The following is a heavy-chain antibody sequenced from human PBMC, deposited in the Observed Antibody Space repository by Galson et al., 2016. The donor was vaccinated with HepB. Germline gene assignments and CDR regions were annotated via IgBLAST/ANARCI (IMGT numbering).Heavy chain of an antibody. D-gene: IGHD5-18*01. Sequence: SLRLSCAASGFSFRIYAMNWVRQVPGKGLEWVSGISGSGDTTYYAHSVKGRFIISRDNSKNTVYLQLNSLRADDTAVYYRAKDLQLWFTIDNWGQGTLVTVSS. J-gene: IGHJ4*02. CDR2: ISGSGDTT. CDR3: AKDLQLWFTIDN. V-gene: IGHV3-23*01. CDR1: GFSFRIYA.